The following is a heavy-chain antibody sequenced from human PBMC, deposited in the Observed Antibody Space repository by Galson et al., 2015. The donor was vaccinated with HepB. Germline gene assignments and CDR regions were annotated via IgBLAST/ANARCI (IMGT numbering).Heavy chain of an antibody. CDR1: GYSISSSNW. D-gene: IGHD3-22*01. CDR2: IYYSGST. V-gene: IGHV4-28*01. Sequence: TLSLTCAVSGYSISSSNWWGWIRQPPGKGLEWIGYIYYSGSTYYNPSLKSRVTMSVDTSKNQFSLKLSSVTAVDTAVYYCASTLYYYDSSGYPLAAFDIWGQGTMVTVSS. J-gene: IGHJ3*02. CDR3: ASTLYYYDSSGYPLAAFDI.